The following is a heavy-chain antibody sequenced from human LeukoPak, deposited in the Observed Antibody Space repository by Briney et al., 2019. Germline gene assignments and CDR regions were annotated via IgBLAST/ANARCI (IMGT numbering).Heavy chain of an antibody. CDR2: ISYDGSNK. D-gene: IGHD4-17*01. J-gene: IGHJ4*02. Sequence: GGSLRLSCAASGFTFSSYAMHWVRQAPGKGLEWVAVISYDGSNKYYADSVKGRFTISRDNSKNTLYLQMNSLRAEGTAVYYCARGGPTVTTPIDYWGQGTLVTVSS. CDR3: ARGGPTVTTPIDY. CDR1: GFTFSSYA. V-gene: IGHV3-30-3*01.